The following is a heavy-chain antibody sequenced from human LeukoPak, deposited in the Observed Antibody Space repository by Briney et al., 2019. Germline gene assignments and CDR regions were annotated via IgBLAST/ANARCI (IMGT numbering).Heavy chain of an antibody. D-gene: IGHD1-1*01. CDR3: SARDNGNDLLSYHAMDV. V-gene: IGHV1-69*02. Sequence: GVSVKVSCKASGGTFSSYTISWVRQSPGQGLEWMGRIIPILGIANYAQKFQGRVTITADKSTSTAYMELISLRSEGTAVYYCSARDNGNDLLSYHAMDVWGDGTTVTVSS. CDR2: IIPILGIA. J-gene: IGHJ6*04. CDR1: GGTFSSYT.